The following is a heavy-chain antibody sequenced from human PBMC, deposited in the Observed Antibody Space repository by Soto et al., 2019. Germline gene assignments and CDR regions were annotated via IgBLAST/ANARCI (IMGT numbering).Heavy chain of an antibody. CDR1: GFTFSSYA. Sequence: EVQLLESGGGLVQPGGSLRLSCAASGFTFSSYAMSWVRQAPGKGLEWVSAISGSGGSTYYADSVKGRFTISRDNSKNQLYLQMNSLRAEDTAVYYCAKVGGRVDYGDYVGYWGQGTLVTVSS. CDR3: AKVGGRVDYGDYVGY. CDR2: ISGSGGST. V-gene: IGHV3-23*01. J-gene: IGHJ4*02. D-gene: IGHD4-17*01.